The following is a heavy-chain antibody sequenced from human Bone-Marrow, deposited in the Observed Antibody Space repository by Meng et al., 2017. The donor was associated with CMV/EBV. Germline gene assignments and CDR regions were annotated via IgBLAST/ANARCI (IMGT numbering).Heavy chain of an antibody. D-gene: IGHD6-13*01. J-gene: IGHJ6*02. CDR3: ARGRVSSSWSYYYYYYGMDV. CDR1: GFTFSSYD. V-gene: IGHV3-13*01. Sequence: GESLKISCAASGFTFSSYDMHWVRQATGKGLEWVSAIGTAGDTYYPGSVKGRFTISGENAKNSLYLQMNSLRAGDTAVYYCARGRVSSSWSYYYYYYGMDVWGQGTTVTVSS. CDR2: IGTAGDT.